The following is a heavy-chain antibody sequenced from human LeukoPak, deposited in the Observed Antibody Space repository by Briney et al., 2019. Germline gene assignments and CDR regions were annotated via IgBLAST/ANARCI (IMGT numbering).Heavy chain of an antibody. D-gene: IGHD6-13*01. CDR3: ARERGRGAAAGYYFDY. J-gene: IGHJ4*02. CDR2: ISSSSSYI. CDR1: GFTFSSYS. V-gene: IGHV3-21*01. Sequence: PGGSLRLSCAASGFTFSSYSMNWVRQAPGKGLEWVSSISSSSSYIYYADSVKGRFTISRDNAKNSLYLQMNSLRAEDTAVYYCARERGRGAAAGYYFDYWGQGTLVTVSS.